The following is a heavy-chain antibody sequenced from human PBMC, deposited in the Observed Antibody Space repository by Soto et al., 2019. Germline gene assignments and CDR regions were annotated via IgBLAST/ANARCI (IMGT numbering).Heavy chain of an antibody. CDR2: LSYGGST. CDR1: GGSINSGGYS. CDR3: SRGILV. D-gene: IGHD5-18*01. Sequence: QVQLQESGPGLVKPSQTLSLTCTVSGGSINSGGYSWSWIRQDPGKGLEWIGCLSYGGSTYYNASLKSRVTTSVDTSKNQLSMMLSSVTAADTAVNYCSRGILVWGQGTLITVSS. V-gene: IGHV4-31*03. J-gene: IGHJ4*02.